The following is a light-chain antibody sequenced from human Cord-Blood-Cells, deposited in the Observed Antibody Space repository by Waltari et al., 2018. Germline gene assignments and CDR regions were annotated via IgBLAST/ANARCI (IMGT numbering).Light chain of an antibody. CDR1: SSDVGGYNY. CDR2: DVS. CDR3: SSYTSGSTWV. Sequence: QSALTQPASVSGSPGQSITISCTGTSSDVGGYNYFSWYQQHPGKAPKLMIYDVSNRPSGVSKRFSGSKSGNTASLTISGLQAEDEADYYCSSYTSGSTWVFGGGTKLTVL. J-gene: IGLJ3*02. V-gene: IGLV2-14*01.